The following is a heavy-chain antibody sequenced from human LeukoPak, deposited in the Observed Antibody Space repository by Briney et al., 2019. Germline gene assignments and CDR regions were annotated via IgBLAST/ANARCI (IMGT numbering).Heavy chain of an antibody. CDR2: IYSGGST. D-gene: IGHD3-22*01. V-gene: IGHV3-53*01. Sequence: GGSLRLSCAASGFTVSSNYMSWVRQAPGKGLEWVSVIYSGGSTYYADSVKGRFTISRDNSKNTLYLQMNSLRAEDTAVYYCARSRVFYYDSSGSEDYWGQGTLVTVSS. CDR1: GFTVSSNY. CDR3: ARSRVFYYDSSGSEDY. J-gene: IGHJ4*02.